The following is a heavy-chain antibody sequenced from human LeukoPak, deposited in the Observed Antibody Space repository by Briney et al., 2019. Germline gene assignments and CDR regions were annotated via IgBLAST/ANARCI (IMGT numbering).Heavy chain of an antibody. CDR1: GGSISSSNW. V-gene: IGHV3-7*04. CDR2: IKQDGSEK. J-gene: IGHJ6*02. CDR3: ARVTTYYYGMDV. Sequence: ETLSLTCAVSGGSISSSNWWSWVRQAPGKGLEWVANIKQDGSEKYYVDSVKGRFTISRDNAKNSLYLQMNSLRAEDTAVYYCARVTTYYYGMDVWGQGTTVTVSS. D-gene: IGHD4-17*01.